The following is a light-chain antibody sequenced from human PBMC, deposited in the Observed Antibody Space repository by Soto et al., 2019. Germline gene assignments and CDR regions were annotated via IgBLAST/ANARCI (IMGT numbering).Light chain of an antibody. Sequence: AIRMTQSPSSLYASTGDRVTITCRASQGISSYLAWYQQKPGKAPKLLIYAASTLQSGVPSRFSGRGSGTDFALTISCLQSEDFATYYCQQYYSYPPLTFGGGTKVEIK. V-gene: IGKV1-8*01. CDR1: QGISSY. CDR3: QQYYSYPPLT. CDR2: AAS. J-gene: IGKJ4*01.